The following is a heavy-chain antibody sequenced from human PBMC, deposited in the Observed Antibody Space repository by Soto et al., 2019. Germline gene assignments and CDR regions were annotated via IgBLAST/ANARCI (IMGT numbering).Heavy chain of an antibody. D-gene: IGHD6-13*01. CDR2: IKQDGSEK. V-gene: IGHV3-7*01. CDR1: GFTFSSYW. CDR3: AREQLQVVIPDY. Sequence: EVQLVESGGGLVQPGGSLRLSCAASGFTFSSYWMNWVRQGPGKGLEWVANIKQDGSEKYYVDSVKGRFTISRDNTKNSLYLQMNSLRAEDTAVYYCAREQLQVVIPDYWGQGTLVTVSS. J-gene: IGHJ4*02.